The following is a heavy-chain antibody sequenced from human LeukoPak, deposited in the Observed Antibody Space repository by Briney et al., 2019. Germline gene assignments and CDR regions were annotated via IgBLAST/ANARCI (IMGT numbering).Heavy chain of an antibody. D-gene: IGHD4-17*01. CDR2: ISDSGRST. J-gene: IGHJ4*02. V-gene: IGHV3-23*01. Sequence: QPGGSLRLSCAASGFTFSSYAMNWVRQAPGKGLEWVSVISDSGRSTYYADSVRGRFTISRDNSKKMVLLQMTSLRAEYTAVYYCATAVSFDGYGDYYGYWGPGTLVTVSS. CDR1: GFTFSSYA. CDR3: ATAVSFDGYGDYYGY.